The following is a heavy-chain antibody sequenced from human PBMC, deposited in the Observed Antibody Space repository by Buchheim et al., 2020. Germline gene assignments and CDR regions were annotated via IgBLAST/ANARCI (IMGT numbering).Heavy chain of an antibody. D-gene: IGHD3-10*01. CDR1: GFTFSSYD. CDR3: ARHEEGDFRSPEWFDS. CDR2: ISSSGSTI. Sequence: EVRLVESGGGLVQPGGSLRLSCAASGFTFSSYDMNWVRQAPGKGLEWVSYISSSGSTIYYADSVKGRFTISRDNAKNSLYLQMNSLRAEDTAVYYCARHEEGDFRSPEWFDSWGQGTL. V-gene: IGHV3-48*03. J-gene: IGHJ5*01.